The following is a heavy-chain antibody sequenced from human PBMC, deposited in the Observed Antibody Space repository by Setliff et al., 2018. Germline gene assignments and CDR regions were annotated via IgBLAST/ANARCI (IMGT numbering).Heavy chain of an antibody. CDR3: ARTCSGSGCYAGLES. CDR2: IWDDGGNK. D-gene: IGHD2-15*01. J-gene: IGHJ4*02. CDR1: GFTFSSYR. Sequence: SGFTFSSYRMHWVRQAPGKGLEWVAVIWDDGGNKYHADSVKGRFTISRDNSKNTLYLQMNSLRPEDTAVYYCARTCSGSGCYAGLESWGQGTPVTVSS. V-gene: IGHV3-33*08.